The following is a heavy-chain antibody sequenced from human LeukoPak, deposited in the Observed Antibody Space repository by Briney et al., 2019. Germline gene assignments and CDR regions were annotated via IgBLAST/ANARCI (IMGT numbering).Heavy chain of an antibody. V-gene: IGHV1-2*02. CDR1: GYTFTGYN. D-gene: IGHD3-9*01. CDR3: SRVPTILGWFDP. CDR2: INTNSGGT. Sequence: ASVKVSCKASGYTFTGYNMHWVRQAPGQGLEWMGWINTNSGGTNYAEKVKGRVTMNRDKSKRTAYMELSRVRYEEPAVYYCSRVPTILGWFDPWGQGTLFTVSS. J-gene: IGHJ5*02.